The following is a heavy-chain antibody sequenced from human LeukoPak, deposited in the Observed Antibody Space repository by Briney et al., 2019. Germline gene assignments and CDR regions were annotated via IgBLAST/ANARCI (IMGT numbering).Heavy chain of an antibody. Sequence: PGGSLRLSCAASGFNLNNYGMHWVRQAPGKGLEWVAFLRHDGISKGYADSVKGRFTIPRDNSKNSLYLQMNSLRTEDTAVYYCAKDLQLCDRHAFDIWGQGTIITVSS. J-gene: IGHJ3*02. CDR3: AKDLQLCDRHAFDI. CDR2: LRHDGISK. D-gene: IGHD3-22*01. CDR1: GFNLNNYG. V-gene: IGHV3-30*02.